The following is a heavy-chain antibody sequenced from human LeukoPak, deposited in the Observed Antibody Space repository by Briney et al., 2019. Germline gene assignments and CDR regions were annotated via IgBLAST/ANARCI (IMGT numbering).Heavy chain of an antibody. Sequence: ASVKVSCKASGGTFSSYAISWVRQAPGQGLEWMGRIIPILGIANYAQKFQGRVTMTSDTSISTAYMELSSLRSDDTVVYFCARGPRNDPWGQGTLVTVSS. V-gene: IGHV1-69*04. D-gene: IGHD1-14*01. J-gene: IGHJ5*02. CDR2: IIPILGIA. CDR1: GGTFSSYA. CDR3: ARGPRNDP.